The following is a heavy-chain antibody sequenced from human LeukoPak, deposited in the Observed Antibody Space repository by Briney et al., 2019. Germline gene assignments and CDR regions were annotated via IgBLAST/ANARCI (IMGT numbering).Heavy chain of an antibody. Sequence: GGSLRLSCAASGFTFSSYSMNWVRQAPGKGLEWVSSISSSSSYIYYADSVKGRSTISRDNAKNSLYLQMNSLRAEDTAVYYCARDLVRGVTPYDYWGQGTLVTVSS. CDR1: GFTFSSYS. CDR2: ISSSSSYI. CDR3: ARDLVRGVTPYDY. J-gene: IGHJ4*02. D-gene: IGHD3-10*01. V-gene: IGHV3-21*01.